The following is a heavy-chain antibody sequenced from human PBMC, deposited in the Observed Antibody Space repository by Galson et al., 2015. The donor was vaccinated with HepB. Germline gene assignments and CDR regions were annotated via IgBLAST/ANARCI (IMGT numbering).Heavy chain of an antibody. J-gene: IGHJ6*03. CDR3: AKVANPNTYYYYYMDV. V-gene: IGHV3-30*18. Sequence: SLRLSCAASGFTFSSYGMHWVRQAPGKGLEWVAVISYDGSNKYYADSVKGRFTISRDNSKNTLYLQMNSLRAEDTAVYYCAKVANPNTYYYYYMDVWGKGTTVTVSS. CDR1: GFTFSSYG. CDR2: ISYDGSNK. D-gene: IGHD4/OR15-4a*01.